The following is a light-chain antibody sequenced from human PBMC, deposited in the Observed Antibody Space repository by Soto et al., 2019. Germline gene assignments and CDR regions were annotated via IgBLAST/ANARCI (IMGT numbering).Light chain of an antibody. CDR2: GAS. CDR3: QQYNNWPYT. Sequence: EIVMTHSPATLSVSPGERATLSCRASQSVSNNLAWYQQKPVQAPRLLIYGASTRATAIPARFSGSGSGTEFTLTINSLQSEDVAVSFCQQYNNWPYTFGQGTKLESK. CDR1: QSVSNN. V-gene: IGKV3-15*01. J-gene: IGKJ2*01.